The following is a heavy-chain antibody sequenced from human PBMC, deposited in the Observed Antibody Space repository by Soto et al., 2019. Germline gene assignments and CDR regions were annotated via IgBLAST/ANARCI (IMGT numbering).Heavy chain of an antibody. D-gene: IGHD2-2*02. J-gene: IGHJ5*02. CDR1: GFSFSNYG. V-gene: IGHV3-30*18. Sequence: QVQLLESGGGVVQPGRSLRLSCAASGFSFSNYGMHWVRQPPGKGLEWVSVITYDGSNTTFADSLKGRLSISRENSKNTLFLPISLLRVADTAVYYCAQVSGRCSSSCYMGFFVPWGQGTLCTSSS. CDR2: ITYDGSNT. CDR3: AQVSGRCSSSCYMGFFVP.